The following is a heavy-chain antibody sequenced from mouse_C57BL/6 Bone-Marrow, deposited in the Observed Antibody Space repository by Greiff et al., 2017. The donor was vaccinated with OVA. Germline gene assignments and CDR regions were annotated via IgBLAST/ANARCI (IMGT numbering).Heavy chain of an antibody. CDR1: GFTFSNYW. Sequence: EVQLQESGGGLVQPGGSMKLSCVASGFTFSNYWMNWVRQSPEKGLEWVAQIRLKSDNYATHYAESVKGRFTISRDDSKSSVYLQMNNLRAEDTGIYYCTAGAGYFDVWGTGTTVTVSS. J-gene: IGHJ1*03. CDR3: TAGAGYFDV. V-gene: IGHV6-3*01. CDR2: IRLKSDNYAT.